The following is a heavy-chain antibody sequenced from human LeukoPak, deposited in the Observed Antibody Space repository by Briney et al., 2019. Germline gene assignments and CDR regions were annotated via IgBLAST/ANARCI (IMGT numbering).Heavy chain of an antibody. CDR1: GFTFSSYW. D-gene: IGHD6-19*01. CDR2: IKQDGSEK. CDR3: ARLLGTAYSSGWYKGGYFDY. Sequence: PGGSLRPSCAASGFTFSSYWMSWVRQAPGKGLEWVANIKQDGSEKYYVDSVKGRFTISRDNAKNSLYLQMNSLRAEDTAVYYCARLLGTAYSSGWYKGGYFDYWGQGTLVTVSS. V-gene: IGHV3-7*01. J-gene: IGHJ4*02.